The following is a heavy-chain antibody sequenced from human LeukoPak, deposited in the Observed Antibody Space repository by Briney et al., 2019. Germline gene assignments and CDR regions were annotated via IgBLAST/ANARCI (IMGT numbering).Heavy chain of an antibody. Sequence: SETLSLTCTVSGGSISSSSYYWGWIRQPPGKGLEWIGSIYYSGSTYHNPSLKSRVTISVDTSKNQFSLKLSSVTAADTAVYYCAGGLRDIVVPPRDYVWGSYPYYFDYWGQGTLVTVSS. D-gene: IGHD3-16*01. CDR3: AGGLRDIVVPPRDYVWGSYPYYFDY. V-gene: IGHV4-39*01. CDR2: IYYSGST. J-gene: IGHJ4*02. CDR1: GGSISSSSYY.